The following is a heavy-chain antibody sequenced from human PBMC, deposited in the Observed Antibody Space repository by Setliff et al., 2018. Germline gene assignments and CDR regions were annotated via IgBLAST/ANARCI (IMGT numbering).Heavy chain of an antibody. CDR2: LHTSGSI. CDR3: ARDNTMVGATDY. CDR1: GGSISSGTYY. D-gene: IGHD1-26*01. V-gene: IGHV4-61*02. J-gene: IGHJ4*02. Sequence: SETLSLTCTVSGGSISSGTYYWSWIRQPAGKGLEWIGRLHTSGSIDYNPSLKSRVTISVDTSKTQFSLRLRSVTAADTAVYFCARDNTMVGATDYWGLGTLVTVSS.